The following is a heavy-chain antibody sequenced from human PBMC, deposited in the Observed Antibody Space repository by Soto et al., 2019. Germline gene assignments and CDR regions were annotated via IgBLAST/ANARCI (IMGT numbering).Heavy chain of an antibody. CDR2: ISYDGNNK. CDR1: GFIFSSYA. Sequence: SGGSLRLSCAASGFIFSSYAMHWVRQAPGKGLEWVALISYDGNNKYYADSVKGRFTISRDNSKNTLYLQMNSLRPEDTAVFYCGRCSSTSCHLGSDYWGQGTLVTVSS. V-gene: IGHV3-30-3*01. J-gene: IGHJ4*02. CDR3: GRCSSTSCHLGSDY. D-gene: IGHD2-2*01.